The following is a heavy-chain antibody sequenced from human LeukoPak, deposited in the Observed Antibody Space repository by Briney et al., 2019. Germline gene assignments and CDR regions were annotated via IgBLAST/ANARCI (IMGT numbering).Heavy chain of an antibody. CDR2: IKQDGSEK. D-gene: IGHD1-26*01. V-gene: IGHV3-7*01. CDR1: GFTFSSYW. CDR3: AREKWYYYYGMDV. Sequence: PGGSLRLSCAASGFTFSSYWMSWVRQAPEKGLEWVANIKQDGSEKYYVDSVKGRFTISRDNAKNSLYLQMNSLRAEDTAVYYCAREKWYYYYGMDVWGQGTTVTVSS. J-gene: IGHJ6*02.